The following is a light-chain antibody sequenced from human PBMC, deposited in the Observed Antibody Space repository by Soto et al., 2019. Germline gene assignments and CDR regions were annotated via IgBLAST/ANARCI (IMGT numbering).Light chain of an antibody. CDR1: QSVSNNY. CDR3: QQYATSPWP. CDR2: GAA. J-gene: IGKJ1*01. Sequence: EIVLTQSRGTLSLSPGERATLSWRASQSVSNNYLAWYQQKPGQAPRLLIYGAATRATGIPDRFSGSGSGTDFTLTISRLDPEDSAVYYCQQYATSPWPFGQWPKVDI. V-gene: IGKV3-20*01.